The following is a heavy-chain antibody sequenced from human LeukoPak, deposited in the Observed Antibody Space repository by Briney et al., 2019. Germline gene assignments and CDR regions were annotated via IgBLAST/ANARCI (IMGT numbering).Heavy chain of an antibody. CDR1: GGSISSGGYY. J-gene: IGHJ4*02. CDR3: AREPRPGYCSGGSCYGIDY. V-gene: IGHV4-31*03. CDR2: IYYSGST. D-gene: IGHD2-15*01. Sequence: PSETLSLTCTVSGGSISSGGYYWSWIRQHPGKGLEWIGYIYYSGSTYYNPSLKSRVTISVDTSKNQFSLKLSSVTAADTAVYYCAREPRPGYCSGGSCYGIDYWGQGTLVTVSS.